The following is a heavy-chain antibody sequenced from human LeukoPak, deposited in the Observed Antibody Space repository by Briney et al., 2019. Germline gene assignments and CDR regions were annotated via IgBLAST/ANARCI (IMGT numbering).Heavy chain of an antibody. J-gene: IGHJ4*02. D-gene: IGHD6-19*01. CDR1: GGSVSSSNW. CDR2: IYHSGST. CDR3: ARDSSVAVAGTPGGY. Sequence: PSGTLSLTCAVSGGSVSSSNWWSWVRQPPGKGLEWIGEIYHSGSTNYNPSLKSRVTISVDKSKNQFSLKLSSVTAADTAVYYCARDSSVAVAGTPGGYWGQGTLVTVSS. V-gene: IGHV4-4*02.